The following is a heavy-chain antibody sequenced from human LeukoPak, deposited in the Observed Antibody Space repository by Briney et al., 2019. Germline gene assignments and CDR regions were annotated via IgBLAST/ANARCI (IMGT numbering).Heavy chain of an antibody. D-gene: IGHD3-22*01. CDR1: GGTFSSYA. J-gene: IGHJ3*02. CDR2: MNPNSGNT. CDR3: ARDEDSGDYYDSSGYYPLI. Sequence: ASVKVSCKASGGTFSSYAINWVRQATGQGLEWMGWMNPNSGNTGYAQKLQGRVTMTRNTSISTAYMELSSLRSEDTAVYYCARDEDSGDYYDSSGYYPLIWGQGTMVTVSS. V-gene: IGHV1-8*02.